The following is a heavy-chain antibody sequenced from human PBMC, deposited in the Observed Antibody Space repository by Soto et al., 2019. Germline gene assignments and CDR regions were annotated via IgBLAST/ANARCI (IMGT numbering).Heavy chain of an antibody. CDR3: ARSVYSYGLSPYFDY. CDR2: IIPIFGTA. V-gene: IGHV1-69*13. D-gene: IGHD5-18*01. CDR1: GGTFSSYA. J-gene: IGHJ4*02. Sequence: SVKVSCKASGGTFSSYAISWVRQAPGQGLEWMGGIIPIFGTANYAQKFQGRVTITADESTSTAYMELSSLRSEDTAVYYCARSVYSYGLSPYFDYWGQGTLVTVSS.